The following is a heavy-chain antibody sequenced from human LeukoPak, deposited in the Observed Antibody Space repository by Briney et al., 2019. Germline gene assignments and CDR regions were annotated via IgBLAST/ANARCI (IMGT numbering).Heavy chain of an antibody. CDR2: IYHSGST. D-gene: IGHD1-7*01. CDR1: GGSFSGYY. CDR3: ARGPVGGTTYNDGDAFDI. J-gene: IGHJ3*02. V-gene: IGHV4-34*01. Sequence: SETLSLTCAVYGGSFSGYYWTWIRQPPGKGLEWIGYIYHSGSTNYNPSLKSRVTISVDTSKNQFSLKLSSVTAADTAVYYCARGPVGGTTYNDGDAFDIWGQGTMVTVSS.